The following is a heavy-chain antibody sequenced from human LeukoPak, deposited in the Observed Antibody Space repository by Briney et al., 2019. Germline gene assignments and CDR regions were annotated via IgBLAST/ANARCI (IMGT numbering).Heavy chain of an antibody. CDR3: ARDATYYYDSSGYYPIDY. Sequence: GGSLRLSCAASGFTFDDYGMSRVRQAPGEGLEWVSGINWNGGSTGYADSVKGRFTISRDNAKNSLYLQMNSLRAEDTALYYCARDATYYYDSSGYYPIDYWGQGTLVTVSS. V-gene: IGHV3-20*04. CDR1: GFTFDDYG. D-gene: IGHD3-22*01. CDR2: INWNGGST. J-gene: IGHJ4*02.